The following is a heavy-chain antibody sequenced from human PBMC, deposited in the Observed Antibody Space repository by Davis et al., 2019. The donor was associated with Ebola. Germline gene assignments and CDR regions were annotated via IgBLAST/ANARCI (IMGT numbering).Heavy chain of an antibody. D-gene: IGHD6-19*01. V-gene: IGHV6-1*01. CDR2: AYYSSKWYI. J-gene: IGHJ6*02. CDR3: ARGWQRSGMDV. CDR1: GDSVSGNIPA. Sequence: PSETLSLTCAISGDSVSGNIPAWNWIRQPPSRGLEWLGRAYYSSKWYIDYAASVKGRITVNPDTSKNQLSLQLNSVTPEDTAVYYCARGWQRSGMDVWGQGTTVTVSS.